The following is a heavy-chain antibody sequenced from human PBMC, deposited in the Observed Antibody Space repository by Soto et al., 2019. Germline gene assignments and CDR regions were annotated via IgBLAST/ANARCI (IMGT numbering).Heavy chain of an antibody. Sequence: KASETLSLTCTASGGSISSYYWSWIRQPPGKGLEWIGYIYYSGSTNYNPSLKSRVTISVDRSKNQFSLKLSSVTAADTAVYYCARVRSGWGIDYWGQGTLVTVSS. CDR1: GGSISSYY. V-gene: IGHV4-59*12. J-gene: IGHJ4*02. CDR3: ARVRSGWGIDY. D-gene: IGHD6-19*01. CDR2: IYYSGST.